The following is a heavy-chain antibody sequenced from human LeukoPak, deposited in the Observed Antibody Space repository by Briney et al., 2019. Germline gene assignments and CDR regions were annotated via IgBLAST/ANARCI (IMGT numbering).Heavy chain of an antibody. CDR3: AREGPYDYVWGSYRYFQGSGMDV. D-gene: IGHD3-16*02. CDR1: GFTFSSYS. CDR2: ISSSSSYI. V-gene: IGHV3-21*01. Sequence: GGSLRLSCAASGFTFSSYSMNWVRQAPGKGLEWVSSISSSSSYIYYADSVKGRFTISRDNAKNSLYLQMNSLRAEDTAVYYCAREGPYDYVWGSYRYFQGSGMDVRGQGTTVTVSS. J-gene: IGHJ6*02.